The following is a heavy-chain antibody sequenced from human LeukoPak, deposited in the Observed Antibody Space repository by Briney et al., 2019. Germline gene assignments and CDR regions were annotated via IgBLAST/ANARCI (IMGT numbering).Heavy chain of an antibody. D-gene: IGHD1-1*01. CDR2: IYTSGST. CDR3: ARDLNWNDVEAFDI. V-gene: IGHV4-4*07. J-gene: IGHJ3*02. Sequence: PSETLSLTCTVSGGSIRSYYWSWIRQPAGKGLEWIGRIYTSGSTNYNPSLKSRVTMSVDTSKNQFSLKLSSVTAADTAVYYCARDLNWNDVEAFDIWGQGTMVTVSS. CDR1: GGSIRSYY.